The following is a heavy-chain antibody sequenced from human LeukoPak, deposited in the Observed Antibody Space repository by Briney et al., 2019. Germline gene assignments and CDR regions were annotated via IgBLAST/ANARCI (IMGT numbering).Heavy chain of an antibody. CDR3: ARVQTLGGLYYYYSMDV. Sequence: SETLSLTCAVYVGSFSGYYWSWIRQSPGEGLEWIGEINHSGTTSYNPSLESRITISADASKNQFSLRLTSVTAADTAVYYCARVQTLGGLYYYYSMDVWAKGTTVTVSS. D-gene: IGHD3-16*01. V-gene: IGHV4-34*01. CDR2: INHSGTT. CDR1: VGSFSGYY. J-gene: IGHJ6*03.